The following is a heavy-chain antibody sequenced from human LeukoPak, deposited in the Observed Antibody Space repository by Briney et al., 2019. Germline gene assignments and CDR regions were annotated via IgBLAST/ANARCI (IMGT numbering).Heavy chain of an antibody. CDR2: VYYGGST. D-gene: IGHD4-23*01. J-gene: IGHJ4*02. CDR1: GGSISSYY. V-gene: IGHV4-59*01. Sequence: SETLSLTCTVSGGSISSYYWSWIRQPPGKGLEWIGYVYYGGSTNYNPSLKSRVTISVDTSENQFSLKLSSVTAADTAVYYCARDPSPYGGPGYWGQGTLVTVSS. CDR3: ARDPSPYGGPGY.